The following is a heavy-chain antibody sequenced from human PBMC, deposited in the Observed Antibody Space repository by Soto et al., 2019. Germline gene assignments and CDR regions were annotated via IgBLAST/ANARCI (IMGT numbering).Heavy chain of an antibody. CDR1: GFTFSNAW. J-gene: IGHJ6*03. Sequence: EVQLVESGGGLVKPGGSLRLSCAASGFTFSNAWLSWVRQAPGKGLEGVGRIKSKTDGGTTDYAAPVKGRFTISRDDSKNTLYLQMNSLKTEDTAVYYCTTVVVVVAATDYYYYMDVWGKGTTVTVSS. CDR2: IKSKTDGGTT. CDR3: TTVVVVVAATDYYYYMDV. D-gene: IGHD2-15*01. V-gene: IGHV3-15*01.